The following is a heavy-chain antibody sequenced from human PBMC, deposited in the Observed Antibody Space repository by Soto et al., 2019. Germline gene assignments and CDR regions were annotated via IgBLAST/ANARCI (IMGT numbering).Heavy chain of an antibody. Sequence: GGSVRLSCAASGFTFSSYEMNWVRQAAGKGLEWFSYISSSGSTIYYADSVKGRFTISRDNDKNSLHLQMNSLRAEDTAIYFCARVASNHGWIFECWGQGTTVTVSS. D-gene: IGHD6-19*01. J-gene: IGHJ4*01. CDR1: GFTFSSYE. CDR2: ISSSGSTI. V-gene: IGHV3-48*03. CDR3: ARVASNHGWIFEC.